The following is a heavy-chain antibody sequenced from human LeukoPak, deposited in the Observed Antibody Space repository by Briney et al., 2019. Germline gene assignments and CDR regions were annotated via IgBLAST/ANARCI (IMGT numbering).Heavy chain of an antibody. CDR2: IYYSGST. CDR1: GGSISSGGYY. D-gene: IGHD4-17*01. CDR3: ARGIHTDDYGDYDPGDYYFDY. J-gene: IGHJ4*02. Sequence: SETLSLTCTVSGGSISSGGYYWSWIRQHPGKGLEWIGYIYYSGSTYYNPSLKSRVTISVDTSKNQFSQKLSSVTAADTAVYYCARGIHTDDYGDYDPGDYYFDYWGQGTLVTVSS. V-gene: IGHV4-31*03.